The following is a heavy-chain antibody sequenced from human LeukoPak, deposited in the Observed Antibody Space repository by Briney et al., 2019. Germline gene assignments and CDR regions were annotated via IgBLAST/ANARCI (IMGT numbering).Heavy chain of an antibody. J-gene: IGHJ4*02. CDR3: AKGTGWRDGYNYDY. CDR1: GFTFSHYA. V-gene: IGHV3-23*01. Sequence: GGSLRLSCAVSGFTFSHYAMSWVRQAPGKGLEWVSAISGSGGSTYYADSVKGRFTISRDNSKNTLYLQMNSLRAEDTAVYYCAKGTGWRDGYNYDYWGQGTLVTVSS. D-gene: IGHD5-24*01. CDR2: ISGSGGST.